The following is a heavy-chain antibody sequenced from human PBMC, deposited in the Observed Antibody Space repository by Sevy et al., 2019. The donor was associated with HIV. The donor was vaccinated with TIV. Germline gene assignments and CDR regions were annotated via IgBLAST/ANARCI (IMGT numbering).Heavy chain of an antibody. CDR3: ARGDLYYDSSGFDY. V-gene: IGHV3-20*04. Sequence: GGSLRLSCAASGFTFDDYGMSWVRQAPGKGLEWVSGINWNGGSTGYADSVKGRLSISRDKAKNSLYLQMNSLRAEDTALYYCARGDLYYDSSGFDYWGQGTLVTVSS. D-gene: IGHD3-22*01. CDR2: INWNGGST. J-gene: IGHJ4*02. CDR1: GFTFDDYG.